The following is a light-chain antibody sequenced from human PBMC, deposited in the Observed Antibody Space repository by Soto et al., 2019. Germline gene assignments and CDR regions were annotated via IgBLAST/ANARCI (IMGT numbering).Light chain of an antibody. J-gene: IGLJ1*01. CDR3: QSYDSSLSGYV. CDR1: SSNIGAGYD. CDR2: GNS. V-gene: IGLV1-40*01. Sequence: QSVLTQPPSVSGAPGQSGSISCTGSSSNIGAGYDVHWYQQLPGTAPKLLIYGNSNRPSGVPDRFSGSKSGTSASLAITGLQAEDEADYYCQSYDSSLSGYVFGTGTKVP.